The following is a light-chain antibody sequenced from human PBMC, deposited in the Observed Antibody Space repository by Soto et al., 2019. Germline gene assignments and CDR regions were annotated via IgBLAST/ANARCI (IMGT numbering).Light chain of an antibody. Sequence: QSALTQPASVSGSPGQSITISCTGTSSDVGSYNLVSWYQQQPGKAPKLMIYEGSKRPSGVSKRFSGSKSGNTASLTISGLQAEDEADYYCCSYAGSSTFYVFGTGTKLTVL. V-gene: IGLV2-23*01. CDR3: CSYAGSSTFYV. CDR1: SSDVGSYNL. CDR2: EGS. J-gene: IGLJ1*01.